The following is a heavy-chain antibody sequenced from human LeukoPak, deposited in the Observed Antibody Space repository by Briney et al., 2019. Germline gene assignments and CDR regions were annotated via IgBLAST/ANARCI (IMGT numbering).Heavy chain of an antibody. CDR1: GFSVSNNY. D-gene: IGHD1-1*01. Sequence: GGSLRLSCAASGFSVSNNYMSWVRQPPGKGLEWVSVIYSGGSTYYADSVKDRFTISRDNSKNTLYLQVNSLRAEDTAVYYCASNLGARNAFDIWGQGTMVTVSS. J-gene: IGHJ3*02. V-gene: IGHV3-53*01. CDR2: IYSGGST. CDR3: ASNLGARNAFDI.